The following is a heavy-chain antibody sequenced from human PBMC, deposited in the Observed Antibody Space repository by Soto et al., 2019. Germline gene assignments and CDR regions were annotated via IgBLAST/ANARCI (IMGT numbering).Heavy chain of an antibody. V-gene: IGHV3-23*01. D-gene: IGHD2-8*01. J-gene: IGHJ6*02. Sequence: GGSLILSCAASGFTFSSYAMSWVRQAPGKGLEWVSAISGSGGSTYYADSVKGRFTISRDNSKNTLYLQMNSLRAEDTAVYYCAKGECTNGVCYPHYYYGMDVWGQGTTVTVSS. CDR2: ISGSGGST. CDR1: GFTFSSYA. CDR3: AKGECTNGVCYPHYYYGMDV.